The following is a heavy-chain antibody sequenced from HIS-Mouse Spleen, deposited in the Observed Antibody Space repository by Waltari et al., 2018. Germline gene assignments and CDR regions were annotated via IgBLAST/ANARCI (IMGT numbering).Heavy chain of an antibody. CDR1: AGSISSSSYH. Sequence: QLQLQESGPGLVKPSETLSLTCTVSAGSISSSSYHWGWIRQPPGKGLEWIGSIYYSGSTYYNPSLKSRVTISVDTSKNQFSLKLSSVTAADTAVYYCAREIPYSSSWYDWYFDLWGHGTLVTVSS. J-gene: IGHJ2*01. D-gene: IGHD6-13*01. CDR2: IYYSGST. V-gene: IGHV4-39*07. CDR3: AREIPYSSSWYDWYFDL.